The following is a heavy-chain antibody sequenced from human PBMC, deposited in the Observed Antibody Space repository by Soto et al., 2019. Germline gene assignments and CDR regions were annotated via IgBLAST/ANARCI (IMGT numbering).Heavy chain of an antibody. CDR1: GGSISGSSYY. CDR2: IYYSGST. V-gene: IGHV4-39*07. J-gene: IGHJ4*02. CDR3: ARDKITGLFDY. D-gene: IGHD2-8*02. Sequence: SETLSLTCTVSGGSISGSSYYWGWIRQPPGKGLEWIGSIYYSGSTNYNPSLKSRVTISVDTSKNQFSLKLTSVTAADTAVYYCARDKITGLFDYWGQGTLVTVSS.